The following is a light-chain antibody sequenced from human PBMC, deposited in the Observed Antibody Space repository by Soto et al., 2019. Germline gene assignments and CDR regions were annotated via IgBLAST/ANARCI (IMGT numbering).Light chain of an antibody. CDR1: SSDVGGYPY. J-gene: IGLJ1*01. V-gene: IGLV2-14*01. CDR3: SSYTTNSPFV. CDR2: EVS. Sequence: QSALTQPASVSGSPGQSITTSCTGTSSDVGGYPYVSWYQQHPGKAPKLMIYEVSNRPSGVSNRFSGSKSGNTASLTISGLQAEDEADYYCSSYTTNSPFVFGAGTKVTVL.